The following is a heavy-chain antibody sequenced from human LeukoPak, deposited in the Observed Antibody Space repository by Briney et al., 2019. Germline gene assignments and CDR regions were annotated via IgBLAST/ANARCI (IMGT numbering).Heavy chain of an antibody. CDR1: GGSISSGSYY. CDR2: IYTSGST. V-gene: IGHV4-61*02. Sequence: PSQTLSLTCTVSGGSISSGSYYWSWIRQPAGKGLEWIGRIYTSGSTNYNPSLKSRVTISVDTSKNQFSLKLSSVTAADTAVYYCARSDYGDYIGAFDIWGQGTMVTVSS. CDR3: ARSDYGDYIGAFDI. D-gene: IGHD4-17*01. J-gene: IGHJ3*02.